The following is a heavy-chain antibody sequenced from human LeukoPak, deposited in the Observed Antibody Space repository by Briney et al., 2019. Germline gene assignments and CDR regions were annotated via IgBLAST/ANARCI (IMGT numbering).Heavy chain of an antibody. Sequence: GGSLRLSCAASGFTVSSNYMSWVRQAPGKGLEWVSVIYSGGSTYYADSVKGRFTISRHNSKNTLYLQMNSLRAEDTAVYYCARDGGRYCSSTSCSNYYYYGMDVWGQGTTVTVSS. CDR1: GFTVSSNY. V-gene: IGHV3-53*04. D-gene: IGHD2-2*01. CDR3: ARDGGRYCSSTSCSNYYYYGMDV. CDR2: IYSGGST. J-gene: IGHJ6*02.